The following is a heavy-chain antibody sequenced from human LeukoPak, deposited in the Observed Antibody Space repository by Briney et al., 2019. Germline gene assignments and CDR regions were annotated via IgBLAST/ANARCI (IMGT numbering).Heavy chain of an antibody. Sequence: PSETLSLTCTVSGGSINTYYWSWIRQPPGKGLEWIGYIYYSGSTNYSPSLKSRVTISVDTSKNQFSLKLSSVTAADTAVYYCARLGVRYTTSSWWLDPWGQGILVTVSS. CDR1: GGSINTYY. J-gene: IGHJ5*02. CDR2: IYYSGST. V-gene: IGHV4-59*08. CDR3: ARLGVRYTTSSWWLDP. D-gene: IGHD6-6*01.